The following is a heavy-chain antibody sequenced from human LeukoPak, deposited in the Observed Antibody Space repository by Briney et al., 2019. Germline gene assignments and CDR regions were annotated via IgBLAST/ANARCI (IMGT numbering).Heavy chain of an antibody. V-gene: IGHV3-23*01. CDR2: IAGSSGST. CDR3: AKAAYGDYVNWFDP. Sequence: PGGSLRLPCAASGFTFRNYAMNWVRQAPGKGLEWVSSIAGSSGSTYYADSVKGRFTISRDNSKNTLYLQMNSLRAEDTALYYCAKAAYGDYVNWFDPWGQGTLVTVSS. J-gene: IGHJ5*02. D-gene: IGHD4-17*01. CDR1: GFTFRNYA.